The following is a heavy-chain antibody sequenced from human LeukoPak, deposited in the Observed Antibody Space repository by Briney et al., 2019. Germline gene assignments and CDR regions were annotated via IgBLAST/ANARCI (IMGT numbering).Heavy chain of an antibody. V-gene: IGHV3-30*18. CDR2: ISYDGSNK. CDR1: GFTFSSYG. D-gene: IGHD3-10*02. Sequence: PGGALRLSCAASGFTFSSYGMQWVRQAPGTGLEWVAVISYDGSNKYYADSVKGRFTISRDNSKNTLYLQMNTLRAEDTAVYYCAKYEDARPMYFQDWGQGTLVTVSS. CDR3: AKYEDARPMYFQD. J-gene: IGHJ1*01.